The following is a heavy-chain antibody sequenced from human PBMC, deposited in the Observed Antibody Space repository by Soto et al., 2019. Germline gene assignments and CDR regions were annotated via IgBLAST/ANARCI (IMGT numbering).Heavy chain of an antibody. J-gene: IGHJ5*02. V-gene: IGHV4-31*03. CDR2: IYYSGST. CDR3: ARTYGAGSYYNWFAP. D-gene: IGHD3-10*01. CDR1: GGSISSGGYY. Sequence: PSETLSLTCTVSGGSISSGGYYWILIRQHPGKGLEWIGYIYYSGSTYYNPSLKSRVTISVDTSKNQFSLKLSSVTAADTAVYYCARTYGAGSYYNWFAPWGQGTLVTVSS.